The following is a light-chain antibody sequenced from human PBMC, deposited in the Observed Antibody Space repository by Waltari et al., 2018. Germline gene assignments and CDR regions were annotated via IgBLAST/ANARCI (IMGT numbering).Light chain of an antibody. J-gene: IGKJ4*01. Sequence: DIQLTQSPSFLSASVGDRVTITCRASQGISSYLTWFQQKPGKAPKLLIYAASTLQSGVPSRFSGSGSGTEVTLTISSLQPEDFATYYCHQVNTYPLTFGGGTKVEIK. V-gene: IGKV1-9*01. CDR1: QGISSY. CDR3: HQVNTYPLT. CDR2: AAS.